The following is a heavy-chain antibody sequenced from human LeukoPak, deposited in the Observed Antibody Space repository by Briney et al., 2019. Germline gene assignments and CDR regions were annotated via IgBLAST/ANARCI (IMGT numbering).Heavy chain of an antibody. J-gene: IGHJ4*02. Sequence: GGSLRLSCAASGFTFSNYWMSWVRQAPGKGLEWVANIKQDGSEKYYVDSVKGRFTISRDNAKNSLYLQMNSLRAEDTAVYYCARDPSYGFDYWGQGTLVTVSS. V-gene: IGHV3-7*03. D-gene: IGHD5-18*01. CDR3: ARDPSYGFDY. CDR2: IKQDGSEK. CDR1: GFTFSNYW.